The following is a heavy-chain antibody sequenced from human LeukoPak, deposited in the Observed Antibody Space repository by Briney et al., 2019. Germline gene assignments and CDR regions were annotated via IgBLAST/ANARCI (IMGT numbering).Heavy chain of an antibody. D-gene: IGHD3-22*01. Sequence: ASVKVSCKASGYTFTSYDIHWVRQATGQGLEWMGWMSSNSDITGYAQRFQGRVTMTSDTSMSTAYMELSSLRSEDTAVHYCARPRSAYYDSSGFYIWGQGTLVTVSS. CDR3: ARPRSAYYDSSGFYI. CDR1: GYTFTSYD. J-gene: IGHJ4*02. CDR2: MSSNSDIT. V-gene: IGHV1-8*01.